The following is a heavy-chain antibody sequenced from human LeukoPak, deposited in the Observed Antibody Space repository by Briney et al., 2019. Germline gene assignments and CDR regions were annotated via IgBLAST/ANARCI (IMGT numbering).Heavy chain of an antibody. CDR3: AKVRRWYDTRAGALYWYLDL. Sequence: SETLSLTCAVYGGSFSGYCWSWIRQPAGKGLEWVGRIFTTGSTTCNPPFKRRITMSVEPSKNQSSLTLTPVTAADTAVYYCAKVRRWYDTRAGALYWYLDLWGGGTLVTVSS. D-gene: IGHD6-13*01. V-gene: IGHV4-59*10. J-gene: IGHJ2*01. CDR2: IFTTGST. CDR1: GGSFSGYC.